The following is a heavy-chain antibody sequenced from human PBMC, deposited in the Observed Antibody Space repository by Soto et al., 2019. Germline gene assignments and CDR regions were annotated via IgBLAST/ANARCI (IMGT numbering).Heavy chain of an antibody. V-gene: IGHV1-69*01. CDR2: IIPIFGTA. CDR3: AREGPDYYGSGSYQYYYGMDV. J-gene: IGHJ6*02. CDR1: GGTFSSYA. Sequence: QVQLVQSGAEVKKPGSSVKVSCKASGGTFSSYAISWVRQAPGQGLEWMGGIIPIFGTANYAQKFQGRVTITAEESTSTAYMELSSLRSEDTAVYYCAREGPDYYGSGSYQYYYGMDVWGQGTTVTVSS. D-gene: IGHD3-10*01.